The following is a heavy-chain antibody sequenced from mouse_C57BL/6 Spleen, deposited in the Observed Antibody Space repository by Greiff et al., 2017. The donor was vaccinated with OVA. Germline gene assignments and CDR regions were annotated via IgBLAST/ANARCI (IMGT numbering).Heavy chain of an antibody. CDR1: GFTFSDYG. CDR2: ISSGSSTI. Sequence: DVKLVESGGGLVKPGGSLKLSCAASGFTFSDYGMHWVRQAPEKGLEWVAYISSGSSTIYYADTVKGRFTISRDNAKNTLFLQMTSLRSEDTAMYYCARGPFTTVWYFDVWGTGTTVTVSS. J-gene: IGHJ1*03. D-gene: IGHD1-1*01. CDR3: ARGPFTTVWYFDV. V-gene: IGHV5-17*01.